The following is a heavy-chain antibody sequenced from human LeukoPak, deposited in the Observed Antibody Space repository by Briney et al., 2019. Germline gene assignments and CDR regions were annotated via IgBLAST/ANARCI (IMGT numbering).Heavy chain of an antibody. CDR2: IRSKDNSDAT. Sequence: SGGSLRLSCAASGFTFSGFAMHWVRQASGKGLEWVGRIRSKDNSDATAYAASVKGRFTISRDDSKNTASPQMNSLKTEDTAVYYCTRQHYYDSSSFDYWGQGTLVTASS. D-gene: IGHD3-22*01. V-gene: IGHV3-73*01. CDR3: TRQHYYDSSSFDY. CDR1: GFTFSGFA. J-gene: IGHJ4*02.